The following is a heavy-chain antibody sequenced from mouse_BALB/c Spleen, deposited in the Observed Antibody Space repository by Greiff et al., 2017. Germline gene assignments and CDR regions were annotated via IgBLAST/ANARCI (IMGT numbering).Heavy chain of an antibody. CDR2: INSNGGST. V-gene: IGHV5-6-2*01. J-gene: IGHJ4*01. Sequence: EVMLVESGGGLVKLGGSLKLSCAASGFTFSSYYMSWVRQTPEKRLELVAAINSNGGSTYYPDTVKGRFTISRDNAKNTLYLQMSSLKSEDTALYYCARHYYYGSSDGAMDYWGQGTSVTVSA. D-gene: IGHD1-1*01. CDR1: GFTFSSYY. CDR3: ARHYYYGSSDGAMDY.